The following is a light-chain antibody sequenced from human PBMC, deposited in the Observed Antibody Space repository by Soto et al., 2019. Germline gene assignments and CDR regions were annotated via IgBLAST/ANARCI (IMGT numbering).Light chain of an antibody. CDR2: KAS. CDR3: QQYNSYPYT. J-gene: IGKJ2*01. Sequence: IPMTQSPSTLSASVGDRVTIPCRASQSISSWLAWYQQKPGKAPKLLIYKASSLESGVPSRFSGSGSGTEFTLTISSLQPDDFATYYCQQYNSYPYTFCQGTKLEIK. CDR1: QSISSW. V-gene: IGKV1-5*03.